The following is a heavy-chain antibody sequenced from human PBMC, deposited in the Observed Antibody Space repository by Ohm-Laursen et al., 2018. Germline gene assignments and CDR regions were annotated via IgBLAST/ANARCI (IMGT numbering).Heavy chain of an antibody. J-gene: IGHJ4*02. CDR3: ARERLSVDTAMVPLFDY. D-gene: IGHD5-18*01. CDR2: VDPEDGET. Sequence: GASVKVSCNVSGYTFTDYYMHWVQQAPGKGLEWMGLVDPEDGETIYAEKFQGRVTITADTSTDTAYMELSSLRSEDTAVYYCARERLSVDTAMVPLFDYWGQGTLVTVSS. V-gene: IGHV1-69-2*01. CDR1: GYTFTDYY.